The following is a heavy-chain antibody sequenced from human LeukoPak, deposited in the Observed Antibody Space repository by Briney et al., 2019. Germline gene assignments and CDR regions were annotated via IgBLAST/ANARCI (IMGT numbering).Heavy chain of an antibody. J-gene: IGHJ3*02. D-gene: IGHD2-15*01. CDR3: ARLSWGWKAFAI. CDR1: GDSVSSGSAA. V-gene: IGHV6-1*01. Sequence: SQTVSLTCAISGDSVSSGSAAWNWIRQSPSRGLEWLGRTYYNSKWYNDYAVSVKSRMTFNPDTSKDQFSLHLNSVTPEDTAVYYCARLSWGWKAFAIWGRDTGDTLSS. CDR2: TYYNSKWYN.